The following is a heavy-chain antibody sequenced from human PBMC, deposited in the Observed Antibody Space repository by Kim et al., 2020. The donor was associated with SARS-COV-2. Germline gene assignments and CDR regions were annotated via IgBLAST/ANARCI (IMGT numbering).Heavy chain of an antibody. J-gene: IGHJ6*02. CDR2: ISAYNGNT. Sequence: ASVKVSCKASGYTFTSYGISWVRQAPGQGLEWMGWISAYNGNTNYAQKLQGRVTMTTDTSTSTAYMELRSLRSDDTAVYYCARDQMRSNYVAPTYGVDVWGQGTTVTVSS. CDR1: GYTFTSYG. D-gene: IGHD4-4*01. V-gene: IGHV1-18*01. CDR3: ARDQMRSNYVAPTYGVDV.